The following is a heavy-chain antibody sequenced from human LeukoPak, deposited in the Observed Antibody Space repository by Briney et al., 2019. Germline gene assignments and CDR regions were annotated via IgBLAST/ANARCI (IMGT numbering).Heavy chain of an antibody. Sequence: SQTLSLTCTVSGGSINSGSYYWNWIRQPAGKGLEWIGRIHPSGSTNYNPSLKSRVTLSVDTSKNQFSLKLSSVTAADTAVYYCAREPPPDFDYWGRGTLVTVSS. CDR2: IHPSGST. V-gene: IGHV4-61*02. J-gene: IGHJ4*02. CDR1: GGSINSGSYY. CDR3: AREPPPDFDY.